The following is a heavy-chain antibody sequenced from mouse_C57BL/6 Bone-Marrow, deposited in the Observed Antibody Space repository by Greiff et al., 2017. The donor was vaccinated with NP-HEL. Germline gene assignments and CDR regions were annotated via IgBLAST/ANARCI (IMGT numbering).Heavy chain of an antibody. Sequence: QVQLQQPGAELVRPGTSVKLSCKASGYTFTSYWMHWVKQRPGQGLEWIGVIDPSDSYTNYNQKFKGKATLTVDTSSSTAYMQLSSLTSEDSAVYYCASVDCYFDVWGTGTTVTVSS. J-gene: IGHJ1*03. CDR3: ASVDCYFDV. V-gene: IGHV1-59*01. CDR2: IDPSDSYT. CDR1: GYTFTSYW.